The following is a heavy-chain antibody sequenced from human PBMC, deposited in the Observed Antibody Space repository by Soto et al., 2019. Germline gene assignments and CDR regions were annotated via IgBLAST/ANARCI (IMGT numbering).Heavy chain of an antibody. CDR2: INHSGST. Sequence: PSETLSLTCAVYGGSFSGYYWSWIRKPPGKGLEWIGEINHSGSTNYNPSLKSRVTISVDTSKNQFSLKLSSVTAADTAVYYCARTYSSSWSPFEYWGQGTLVTVSS. D-gene: IGHD6-13*01. CDR1: GGSFSGYY. J-gene: IGHJ4*02. CDR3: ARTYSSSWSPFEY. V-gene: IGHV4-34*01.